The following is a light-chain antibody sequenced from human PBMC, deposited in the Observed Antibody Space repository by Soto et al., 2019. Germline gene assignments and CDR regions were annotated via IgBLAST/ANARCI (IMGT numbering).Light chain of an antibody. Sequence: DIQMTQSPSSLSASVGDRVTITCRASQNINSYLNWYQHKPGKAPNLLIYAASSLQSGVPSRFSGSGSGTHFTLTISSLQPEDFAIYYCQQSHSTPTFGQGTRLEI. CDR3: QQSHSTPT. V-gene: IGKV1-39*01. CDR1: QNINSY. CDR2: AAS. J-gene: IGKJ5*01.